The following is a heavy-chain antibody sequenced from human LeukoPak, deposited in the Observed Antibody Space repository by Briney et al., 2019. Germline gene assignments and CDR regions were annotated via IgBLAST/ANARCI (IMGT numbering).Heavy chain of an antibody. D-gene: IGHD6-13*01. CDR1: GYTLTELS. CDR2: FDPEDGET. Sequence: GASVKVSCKVSGYTLTELSMHWVRQAPGKGLEWMGGFDPEDGETIYAQKFQGRVTMTEDTSTDTAYMELSSLRSEDTAVYYCATTPYSSSWYEKEGWDAFDIWGQGTMVTVSS. CDR3: ATTPYSSSWYEKEGWDAFDI. V-gene: IGHV1-24*01. J-gene: IGHJ3*02.